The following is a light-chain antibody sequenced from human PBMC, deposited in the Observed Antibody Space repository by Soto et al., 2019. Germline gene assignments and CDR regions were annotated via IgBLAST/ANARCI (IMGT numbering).Light chain of an antibody. Sequence: EFVLTQSPGTLSLSPGERATISCRASQTVRNNYLAWYQQKPGQAPRLLIYDASSRATGIPDRFSGGGAGTDFTLTISGLEPEDFAVYYCQQFSSYPLTFGGGTKVDIK. CDR1: QTVRNNY. V-gene: IGKV3-20*01. J-gene: IGKJ4*01. CDR2: DAS. CDR3: QQFSSYPLT.